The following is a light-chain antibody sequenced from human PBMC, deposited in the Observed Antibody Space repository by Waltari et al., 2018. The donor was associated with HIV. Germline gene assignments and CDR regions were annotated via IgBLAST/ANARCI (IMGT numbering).Light chain of an antibody. V-gene: IGKV1-27*01. J-gene: IGKJ3*01. CDR2: AAS. CDR3: QKYNSVPRRFT. CDR1: HSIRNY. Sequence: IQLTQSRSSMSASEGDRVTITCRASHSIRNYSAWDQQRPRKVPQLLIYAASTLQSRVPSRFSGSGSGTDFTLTISTLQPQDVATYYCQKYNSVPRRFTFGPGTKVDIK.